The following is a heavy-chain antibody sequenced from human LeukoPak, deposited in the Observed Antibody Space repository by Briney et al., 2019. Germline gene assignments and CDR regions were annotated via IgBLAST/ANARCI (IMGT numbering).Heavy chain of an antibody. D-gene: IGHD5-12*01. J-gene: IGHJ6*02. CDR1: GGSISSSNW. CDR2: IYHSGST. V-gene: IGHV4-4*02. CDR3: ARDIGAPAYYYYGMDV. Sequence: ASGTLSLTCAVSGGSISSSNWWSWVRQPPGKGLEWIGEIYHSGSTNYNPSLKSRVTISVDKSKNQFSLKLSSVTAADTAVYYCARDIGAPAYYYYGMDVWGQGTTVTASS.